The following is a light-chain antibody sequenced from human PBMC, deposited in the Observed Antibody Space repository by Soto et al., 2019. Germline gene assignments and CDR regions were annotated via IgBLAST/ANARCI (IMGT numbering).Light chain of an antibody. V-gene: IGKV3-20*01. CDR3: QQFGSSPGFT. Sequence: EIVLTQSPGTLSLSPGERATLSCRASQSINSRYLAWYQQKPGQAPRLLIDGASSRATGIPDRFCGSGSGTDFTLTISRLEPEDFAVYYCQQFGSSPGFTFGPGSIVDIK. CDR1: QSINSRY. J-gene: IGKJ3*01. CDR2: GAS.